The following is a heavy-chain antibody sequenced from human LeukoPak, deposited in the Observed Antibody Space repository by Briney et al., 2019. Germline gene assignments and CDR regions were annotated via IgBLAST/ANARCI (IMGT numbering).Heavy chain of an antibody. CDR2: INHSGST. CDR1: GGSFSGYY. J-gene: IGHJ6*03. V-gene: IGHV4-34*01. CDR3: ASLAAAGRIYYYYMDV. D-gene: IGHD6-13*01. Sequence: SETLSLTCAVYGGSFSGYYWSWIRQPPGKGLEWIGEINHSGSTNYSPSLKSRVTISVDTSKNQFSLKLSSVTAADTAVYYCASLAAAGRIYYYYMDVWGKGTTVTVSS.